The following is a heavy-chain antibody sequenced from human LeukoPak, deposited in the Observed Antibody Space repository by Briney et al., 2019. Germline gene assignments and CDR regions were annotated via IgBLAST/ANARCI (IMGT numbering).Heavy chain of an antibody. V-gene: IGHV1-69*13. Sequence: SVKVSCKASGYTFTGYYMHWVRQAPGQGLEWMGGIIPIFGTANYAQKFQGRVTITADESTSTAYMELSSLRSEDTAVYYCASSGGYDQYYFDYWGQGTLVTVSS. J-gene: IGHJ4*02. CDR2: IIPIFGTA. CDR3: ASSGGYDQYYFDY. CDR1: GYTFTGYY. D-gene: IGHD5-12*01.